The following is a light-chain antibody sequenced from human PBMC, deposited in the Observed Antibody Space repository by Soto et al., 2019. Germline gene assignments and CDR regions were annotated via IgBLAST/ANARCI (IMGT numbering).Light chain of an antibody. CDR1: QYIGSN. CDR3: EQYNNWPIT. V-gene: IGKV3-15*01. Sequence: EIVMRQSPATLSVATGERATLSFRASQYIGSNLAWYQQKPGQAPRLLIYGASTRATGIPARFSGSGSGTEFTLTISSLQSEDFAVYYCEQYNNWPITFGQGTRLEIK. CDR2: GAS. J-gene: IGKJ5*01.